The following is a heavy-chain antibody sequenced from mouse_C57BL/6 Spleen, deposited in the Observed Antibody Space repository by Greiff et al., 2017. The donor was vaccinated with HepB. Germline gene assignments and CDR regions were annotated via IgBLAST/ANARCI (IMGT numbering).Heavy chain of an antibody. CDR2: IHPNSGST. J-gene: IGHJ4*01. Sequence: QVQLQQSGAELVKPGASVKLSCKASGYTFTSYWMHWVKLRPGQGLEWIGMIHPNSGSTNYNEKFKSKATLTVDKSSSTAYMQLSSLTSEDSAVYYCARENYYGSSYRSYAMDYWGQGTSVTVSS. CDR3: ARENYYGSSYRSYAMDY. V-gene: IGHV1-64*01. CDR1: GYTFTSYW. D-gene: IGHD1-1*01.